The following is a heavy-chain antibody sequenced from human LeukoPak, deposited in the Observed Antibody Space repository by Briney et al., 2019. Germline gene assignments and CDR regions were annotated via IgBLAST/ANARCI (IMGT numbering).Heavy chain of an antibody. Sequence: KPSETLSLTCTVSGGSISSYYWSWIRQPPGKGLEWIGYTHYSGSTDYNPSLKSRVTISVDTSKNQFSLKLSSVTAADTAVYYCARFLGSGIRYFDYWGQGTLVTVSS. D-gene: IGHD3-16*01. V-gene: IGHV4-59*01. CDR2: THYSGST. CDR3: ARFLGSGIRYFDY. CDR1: GGSISSYY. J-gene: IGHJ4*02.